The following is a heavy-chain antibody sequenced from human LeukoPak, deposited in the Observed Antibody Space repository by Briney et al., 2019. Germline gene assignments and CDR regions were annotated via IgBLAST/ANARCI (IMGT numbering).Heavy chain of an antibody. V-gene: IGHV4-59*01. J-gene: IGHJ6*03. CDR1: GGSISSYY. Sequence: SETLSLTCTVSGGSISSYYWSWIRQRPGKGLEWIGYIYYSGSTNYNPSLKSRVTISVDTSKNQFSLKLSSVTAADTAVYYCARVKMVTAYYYYYYMDVWGKGTTVTVSS. D-gene: IGHD5-18*01. CDR3: ARVKMVTAYYYYYYMDV. CDR2: IYYSGST.